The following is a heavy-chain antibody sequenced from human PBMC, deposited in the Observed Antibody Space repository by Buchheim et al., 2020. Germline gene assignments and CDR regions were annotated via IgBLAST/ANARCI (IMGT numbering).Heavy chain of an antibody. D-gene: IGHD2-21*01. CDR3: ARKSMIVGDGWPDY. Sequence: VQLVQSGAEVKKPGESLKISCKGSGYSFTNYWIGWVRQMPGKGLEWMEIVYPGDSDTRYSPSFQGQVTNSVNKSISTAYLQLSSLKASDTAMYFCARKSMIVGDGWPDYWGQGT. CDR2: VYPGDSDT. V-gene: IGHV5-51*01. J-gene: IGHJ4*02. CDR1: GYSFTNYW.